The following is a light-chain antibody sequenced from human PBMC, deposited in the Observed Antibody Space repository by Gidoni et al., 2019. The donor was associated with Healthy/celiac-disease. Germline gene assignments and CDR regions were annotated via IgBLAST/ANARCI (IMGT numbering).Light chain of an antibody. CDR1: QSISSW. J-gene: IGKJ1*01. V-gene: IGKV1-5*03. Sequence: DIQMTQAPSTLSASVGDRVTITCRASQSISSWFAWYQQKPGKAPKLLIYKASSLESGVPSRFSGSGSGTEFTLTISSLQPDDFATYYCQPYNSYSRTFGQGTKVEIK. CDR2: KAS. CDR3: QPYNSYSRT.